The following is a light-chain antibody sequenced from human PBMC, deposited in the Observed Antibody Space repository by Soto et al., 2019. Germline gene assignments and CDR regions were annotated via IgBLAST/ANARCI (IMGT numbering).Light chain of an antibody. V-gene: IGKV3-20*01. CDR2: GAS. J-gene: IGKJ1*01. CDR3: QQYGSSRT. CDR1: QSVSSSY. Sequence: IFITQSPATLSVSPVDRAALSCMASQSVSSSYLAWYQQKPGQAPRLLIYGASSRATGIPDRFSGSGSGTDFTLTISRLEPEDFAVYYCQQYGSSRTFGQGTKVDIK.